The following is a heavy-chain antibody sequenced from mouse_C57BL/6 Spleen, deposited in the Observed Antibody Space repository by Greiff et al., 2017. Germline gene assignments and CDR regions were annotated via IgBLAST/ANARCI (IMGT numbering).Heavy chain of an antibody. J-gene: IGHJ4*01. CDR1: GYAFSSSW. D-gene: IGHD2-5*01. CDR3: ARSGSNYHAMDY. V-gene: IGHV1-82*01. Sequence: QVQLQQSGPELVKPGASVKISCKASGYAFSSSWMNWVKQRPGKGLEWIGRIYPGDGDTNYNGKFKGKATLTADKSSSTAYMQLSSLTSEDSAVYFCARSGSNYHAMDYWGQGTSVTVSS. CDR2: IYPGDGDT.